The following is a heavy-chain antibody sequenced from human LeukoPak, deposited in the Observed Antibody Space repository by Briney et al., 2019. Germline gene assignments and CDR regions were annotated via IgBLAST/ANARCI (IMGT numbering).Heavy chain of an antibody. Sequence: GGSLRLSCAASGFTFNDAWMSWVRQAPGKGLEWVSIISGSGGSTYYADSVKGRFTISRDNSKNTLYLQMNSLRAEDTAVYYCAKDRGYCTSTTCYALHYFDYWGQGTLVTVSS. V-gene: IGHV3-23*01. CDR2: ISGSGGST. D-gene: IGHD2-2*01. J-gene: IGHJ4*02. CDR1: GFTFNDAW. CDR3: AKDRGYCTSTTCYALHYFDY.